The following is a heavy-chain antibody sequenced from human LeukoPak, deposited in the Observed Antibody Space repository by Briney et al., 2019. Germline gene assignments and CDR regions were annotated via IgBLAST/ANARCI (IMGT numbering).Heavy chain of an antibody. D-gene: IGHD1-26*01. V-gene: IGHV3-21*01. Sequence: GGSLRLFCAASGFTFSSYSMNWVRQAPGKGLEWVSSISSSSSYIYYADSVKGRFTISRDNAKNSLYLQMNSLRAEDTAVYYCARVGATVLFGVQYWGQGALVTVSS. CDR2: ISSSSSYI. CDR3: ARVGATVLFGVQY. CDR1: GFTFSSYS. J-gene: IGHJ4*02.